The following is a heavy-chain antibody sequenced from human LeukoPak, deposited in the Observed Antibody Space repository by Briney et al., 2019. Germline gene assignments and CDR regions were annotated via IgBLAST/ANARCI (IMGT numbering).Heavy chain of an antibody. CDR2: IYYSGST. CDR1: AGSISGYY. D-gene: IGHD7-27*01. J-gene: IGHJ6*03. CDR3: ENVGNWGGYYYYLDV. V-gene: IGHV4-59*01. Sequence: ASETLSLTCTVSAGSISGYYWSWIRQSPGKGLEWIGYIYYSGSTNYNPSLKSRVTISLDTSKNQFSLKLSSVTAAETAVYYCENVGNWGGYYYYLDVWGKGAKVTVSS.